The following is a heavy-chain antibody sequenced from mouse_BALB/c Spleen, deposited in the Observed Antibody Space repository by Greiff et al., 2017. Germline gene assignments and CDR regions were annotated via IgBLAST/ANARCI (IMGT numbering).Heavy chain of an antibody. CDR3: ARGYDGAWFAY. CDR1: GFTFSDYY. V-gene: IGHV5-4*02. Sequence: EVQGVESGGGLVKPGGSLKLSCAASGFTFSDYYMYWVRQTPEKRLEWVATISDGGSYTYYPDSVKGRFTISRDNAKNNLYLQMSSLKSEDTAMYYCARGYDGAWFAYWGQGTLVTVSA. D-gene: IGHD2-14*01. J-gene: IGHJ3*01. CDR2: ISDGGSYT.